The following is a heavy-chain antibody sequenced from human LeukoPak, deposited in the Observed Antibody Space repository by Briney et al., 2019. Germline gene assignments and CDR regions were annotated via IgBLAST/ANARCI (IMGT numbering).Heavy chain of an antibody. Sequence: GGSLRLSCAASGFTFRSYAMSWVRQAPGKGLEWVSVIYSGGSTYYADSVKGRFTISRDNSRNTLYLQMNSLRAEDTAVYYCARDPRGYSYGYWYFDYWGQGTLVTVSS. J-gene: IGHJ4*02. D-gene: IGHD5-18*01. CDR1: GFTFRSYA. V-gene: IGHV3-53*01. CDR2: IYSGGST. CDR3: ARDPRGYSYGYWYFDY.